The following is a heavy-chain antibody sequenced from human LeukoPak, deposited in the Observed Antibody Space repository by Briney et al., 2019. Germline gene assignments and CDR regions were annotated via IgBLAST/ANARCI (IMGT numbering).Heavy chain of an antibody. V-gene: IGHV3-74*01. CDR3: ATGRVVITRDYFDY. J-gene: IGHJ4*02. Sequence: GGSLRLSCAASGLTFSSYWMHWVRQAPGKGLVWVSRINSNGSSTSYADSVKGRFTISRDNAKNTLYLQMNNLRAEDTAVYYCATGRVVITRDYFDYWGQGTLVTVSS. CDR1: GLTFSSYW. D-gene: IGHD3-22*01. CDR2: INSNGSST.